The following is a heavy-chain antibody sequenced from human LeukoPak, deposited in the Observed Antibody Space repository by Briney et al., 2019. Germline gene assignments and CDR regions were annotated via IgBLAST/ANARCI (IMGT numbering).Heavy chain of an antibody. CDR1: GGSFSGYY. J-gene: IGHJ4*02. V-gene: IGHV4-34*01. CDR3: ARGLSY. Sequence: PSETLSLTCAVYGGSFSGYYWSWIRQPPGKGLEWIGEINHSGSTNYNPSLKSRVTISVDTSKNQFSLKLSSVTAADTAVYYCARGLSYWGQGTLVTVPS. CDR2: INHSGST.